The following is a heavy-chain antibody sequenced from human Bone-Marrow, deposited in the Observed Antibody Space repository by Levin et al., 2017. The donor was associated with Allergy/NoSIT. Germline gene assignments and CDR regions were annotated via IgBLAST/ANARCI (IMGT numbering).Heavy chain of an antibody. V-gene: IGHV3-30*03. CDR1: GFTFKTYG. Sequence: GESLKISCAASGFTFKTYGMHWVRQAPGKGLEWVAVISYVGSDEYYADSVKGRFTISRDNSKNTLYLQMNALRPEETAVYYCATGSFDFWGQVTLVTVSS. J-gene: IGHJ4*02. CDR3: ATGSFDF. CDR2: ISYVGSDE.